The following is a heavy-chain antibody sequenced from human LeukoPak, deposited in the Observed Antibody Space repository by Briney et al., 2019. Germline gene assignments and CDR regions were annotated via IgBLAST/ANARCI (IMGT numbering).Heavy chain of an antibody. CDR3: TRWTAMVMRRYYFDY. D-gene: IGHD5-18*01. CDR2: IRSKADGGTT. CDR1: GFTFGDYA. Sequence: GGSLRLSCTASGFTFGDYAMSWFRQAPGKGLEWVGFIRSKADGGTTEYAASVKGRFTISRDDSKSIAYLQMNSLKTEDTAVYYCTRWTAMVMRRYYFDYWGQGTLVTVSS. V-gene: IGHV3-49*03. J-gene: IGHJ4*02.